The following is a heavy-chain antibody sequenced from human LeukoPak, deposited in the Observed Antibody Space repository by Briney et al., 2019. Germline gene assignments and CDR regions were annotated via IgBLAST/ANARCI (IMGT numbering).Heavy chain of an antibody. CDR2: INPNSGGT. CDR1: GHTFSNYY. D-gene: IGHD3-22*01. Sequence: GASVKVSCKASGHTFSNYYMHWVRQAPGQGLEWMGWINPNSGGTNYAQKFQGRVTMTRDTSISTAYMELSRLRSDDTAVYYCAGASYDSSDYGYFQHWGQGTLVTVSS. J-gene: IGHJ1*01. CDR3: AGASYDSSDYGYFQH. V-gene: IGHV1-2*02.